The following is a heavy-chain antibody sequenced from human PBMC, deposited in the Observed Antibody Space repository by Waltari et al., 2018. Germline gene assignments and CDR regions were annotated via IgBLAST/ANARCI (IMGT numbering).Heavy chain of an antibody. CDR1: GGSISSYY. Sequence: QVQLQESGPGLVKPSETLSLTCTVSGGSISSYYWSWIRQPPGKGLEWIGYIYYSGSTNYNPSLKSRVTISVDTSKNQFSLKLSSVTAADTAVYYCASHYYYDSSGPIGYWGQGTLVTVSS. J-gene: IGHJ4*02. CDR3: ASHYYYDSSGPIGY. D-gene: IGHD3-22*01. CDR2: IYYSGST. V-gene: IGHV4-59*01.